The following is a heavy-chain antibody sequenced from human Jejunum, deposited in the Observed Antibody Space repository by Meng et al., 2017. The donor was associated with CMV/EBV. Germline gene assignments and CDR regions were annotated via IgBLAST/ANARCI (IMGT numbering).Heavy chain of an antibody. D-gene: IGHD3-3*01. CDR2: ISATSSTM. CDR1: FSNYE. Sequence: FSNYEMNWVRQGPGKWLEWLAYISATSSTMYYADSVRGRFPISRDNAKNSLNLQMKSLRVEDTAVYYCARVNYDYWSDYAPSFDYWGQGTLVTVSS. V-gene: IGHV3-48*03. CDR3: ARVNYDYWSDYAPSFDY. J-gene: IGHJ4*02.